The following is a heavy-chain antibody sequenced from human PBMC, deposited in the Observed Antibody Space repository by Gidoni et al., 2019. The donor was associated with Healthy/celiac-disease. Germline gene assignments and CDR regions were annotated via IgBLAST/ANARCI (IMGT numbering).Heavy chain of an antibody. V-gene: IGHV3-30-3*01. CDR2: ISYDGSNK. Sequence: PGKGLEWVAVISYDGSNKYYADSVKGRFTISRDNSKNTLYLQMNSLRAEDTAEYYCARDSPIQLWYRGIQYFDLWGRGTLVTVSS. J-gene: IGHJ2*01. CDR3: ARDSPIQLWYRGIQYFDL. D-gene: IGHD5-18*01.